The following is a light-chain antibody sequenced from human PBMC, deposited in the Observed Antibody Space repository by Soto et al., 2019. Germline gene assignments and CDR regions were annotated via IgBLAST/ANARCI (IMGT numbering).Light chain of an antibody. CDR1: QTISTW. J-gene: IGKJ1*01. CDR3: QQYTNTNNPWM. Sequence: DIQMTPSQSSLSASVVYRISITCRASQTISTWMALYQQTPGKAPKLLVYDASTLQSGVASRFSGSGSVTEFTLIISGLQPDDSATYYCQQYTNTNNPWMFGQGTKVAIK. V-gene: IGKV1-5*01. CDR2: DAS.